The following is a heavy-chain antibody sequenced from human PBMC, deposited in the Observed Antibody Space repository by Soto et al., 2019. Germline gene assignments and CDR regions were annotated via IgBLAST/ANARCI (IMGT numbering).Heavy chain of an antibody. CDR3: ANRATYYYDSSGYYPTFDY. J-gene: IGHJ4*02. CDR2: ISGSGGST. D-gene: IGHD3-22*01. Sequence: GGSLRLSCAASGFTFSSYAMSWVRQAPGKGLEWVSAISGSGGSTYYADSVKGRFTISRDNSKNTLYLQMNSLRAEDTAVYYCANRATYYYDSSGYYPTFDYWGQGTLVTVSS. CDR1: GFTFSSYA. V-gene: IGHV3-23*01.